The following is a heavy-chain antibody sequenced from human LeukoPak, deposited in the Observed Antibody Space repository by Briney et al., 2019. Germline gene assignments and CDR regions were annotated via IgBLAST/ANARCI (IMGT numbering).Heavy chain of an antibody. CDR2: IDPSDSET. J-gene: IGHJ4*02. D-gene: IGHD5-18*01. Sequence: KCGESLKISCTASGYSFTNYWIGWVRQMPGKGLEWMGIIDPSDSETRYTPSFQGQVTISADKSLSTAYLQWHSLKASDTAMYYCARQTAMGRSGDYWGQGTLVIVSS. CDR3: ARQTAMGRSGDY. CDR1: GYSFTNYW. V-gene: IGHV5-51*01.